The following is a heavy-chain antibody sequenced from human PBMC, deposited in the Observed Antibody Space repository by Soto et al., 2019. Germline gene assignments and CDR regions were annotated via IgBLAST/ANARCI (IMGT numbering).Heavy chain of an antibody. D-gene: IGHD3-10*01. CDR1: GFTVSNNY. V-gene: IGHV3-53*01. J-gene: IGHJ4*02. CDR2: IYSGGYT. Sequence: EVQLVESGGGLIQPGGSLRLSCAVSGFTVSNNYMSWVRQAPGKGLEGVSVIYSGGYTAYGDSVKGRFTISRDNSKNTLILQIKSRGPDHTALFYCGTHPGGGGYWGQGTLVTVSS. CDR3: GTHPGGGGY.